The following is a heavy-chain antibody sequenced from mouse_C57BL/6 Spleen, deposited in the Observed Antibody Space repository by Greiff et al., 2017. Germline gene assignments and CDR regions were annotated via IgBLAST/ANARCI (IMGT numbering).Heavy chain of an antibody. CDR1: GYAFSSSW. CDR2: IYPGDGDT. V-gene: IGHV1-82*01. Sequence: QVQLKESGPELVKPGASVKISCKASGYAFSSSWMNWVKQRPGKGLEWIGRIYPGDGDTNYNGKFKGKATLTADKSSSTAYMQLSSLTSEDSAVXFCARNWDVDYWGQGTTLTVSS. J-gene: IGHJ2*01. CDR3: ARNWDVDY. D-gene: IGHD4-1*01.